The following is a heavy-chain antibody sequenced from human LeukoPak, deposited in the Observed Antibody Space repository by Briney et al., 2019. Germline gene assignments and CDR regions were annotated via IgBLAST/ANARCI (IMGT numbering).Heavy chain of an antibody. CDR1: GGSISSSSYY. J-gene: IGHJ5*02. Sequence: SETLSLTCTVSGGSISSSSYYWGWIRQPPGKGLEWIGSIYYSGSTYYNPSLKSRVTISVDTSKNQFSLKLSSVTAADTAVYYCARRQWRLTNWFDPWGQGTLVTVSS. D-gene: IGHD6-19*01. CDR3: ARRQWRLTNWFDP. V-gene: IGHV4-39*01. CDR2: IYYSGST.